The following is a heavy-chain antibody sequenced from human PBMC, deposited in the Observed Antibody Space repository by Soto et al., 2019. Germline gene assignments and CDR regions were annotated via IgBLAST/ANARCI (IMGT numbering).Heavy chain of an antibody. CDR1: GGTFSSYA. CDR3: AIMVDGSYQRTSGTCSYFDC. V-gene: IGHV1-69*13. D-gene: IGHD1-26*01. Sequence: SVKVSCKASGGTFSSYAISWVRQAPGQGLEWMGGIIPIFGTANYAQKFQGRVTITADESTSTAYMELSSLRSEDTAVYYCAIMVDGSYQRTSGTCSYFDCWGQGTLVTVSS. J-gene: IGHJ4*02. CDR2: IIPIFGTA.